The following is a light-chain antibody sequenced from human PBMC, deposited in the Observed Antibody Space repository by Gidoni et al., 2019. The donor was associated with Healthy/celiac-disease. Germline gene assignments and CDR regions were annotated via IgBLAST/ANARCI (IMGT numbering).Light chain of an antibody. CDR1: ISDVGGYNY. V-gene: IGLV2-11*01. CDR2: DVS. Sequence: QSALPQPRSVSGSPGPPVTISCTGTISDVGGYNYVSWYQQHPGKAPKLMIYDVSKRPSGVPDRFSGSKSGNTASLTISGLQAEDEADYYCCSYAGSYSVVFGGGTKLTVL. CDR3: CSYAGSYSVV. J-gene: IGLJ2*01.